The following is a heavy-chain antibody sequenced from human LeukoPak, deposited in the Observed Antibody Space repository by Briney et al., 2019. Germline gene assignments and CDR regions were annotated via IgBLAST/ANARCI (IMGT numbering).Heavy chain of an antibody. V-gene: IGHV1-2*02. J-gene: IGHJ5*02. CDR3: AREGSYYYGSGRASWFDP. CDR1: GYTFTGYY. Sequence: ASVKVSCKASGYTFTGYYMHWVRQAPGQGLEWMGEINPNSGGTNYAQKFQGRVTMTTDTSTSTAYMELRSLRSDDTAVYYCAREGSYYYGSGRASWFDPWGQGTLVTVSS. D-gene: IGHD3-10*01. CDR2: INPNSGGT.